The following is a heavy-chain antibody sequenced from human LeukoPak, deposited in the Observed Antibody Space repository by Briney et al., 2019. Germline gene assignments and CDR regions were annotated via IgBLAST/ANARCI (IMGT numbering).Heavy chain of an antibody. J-gene: IGHJ4*02. D-gene: IGHD2/OR15-2a*01. Sequence: GGSLTLSCLASGFTFSSNWMHWVRQGPGKGLVWVSRINSDGSETSHADTVKGRFTISRENAKNTLYLQMNSLRDEDTAVYYCARDSKYSFDYWGQGTLVTASS. CDR2: INSDGSET. V-gene: IGHV3-74*01. CDR3: ARDSKYSFDY. CDR1: GFTFSSNW.